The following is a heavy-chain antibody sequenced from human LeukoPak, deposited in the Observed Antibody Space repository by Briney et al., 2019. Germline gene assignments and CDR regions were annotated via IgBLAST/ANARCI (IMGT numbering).Heavy chain of an antibody. CDR2: ISYDGSNK. V-gene: IGHV3-30*18. J-gene: IGHJ4*02. CDR3: AKQATRAARPDYGYYFDY. D-gene: IGHD6-6*01. CDR1: GFTFSSYG. Sequence: GESLRLSCAASGFTFSSYGMHWVRQAPGKGLEWVAVISYDGSNKYYADSVKGRFTISRDNSKNTLYLQMNSLRAEDTAVYYCAKQATRAARPDYGYYFDYWGQGTLVTVSS.